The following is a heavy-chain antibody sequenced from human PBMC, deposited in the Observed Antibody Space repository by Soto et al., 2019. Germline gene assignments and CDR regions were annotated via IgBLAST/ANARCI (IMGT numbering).Heavy chain of an antibody. D-gene: IGHD4-17*01. V-gene: IGHV3-23*01. CDR1: GFTFSSYA. J-gene: IGHJ1*01. CDR3: ANDYGAGYFQH. CDR2: ISGSGGST. Sequence: GGSLGLSCAASGFTFSSYAMSWVRQAPGKGLEWVSAISGSGGSTYYADSVNGRFTISRDNSKNTLYLQMNSLRAEDTAVYYCANDYGAGYFQHWGQGTLVTVSS.